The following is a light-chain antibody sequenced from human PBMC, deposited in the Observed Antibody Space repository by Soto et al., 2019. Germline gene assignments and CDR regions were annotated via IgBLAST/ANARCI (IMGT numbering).Light chain of an antibody. CDR1: QTISSW. CDR3: QQYETCSGT. CDR2: KAS. J-gene: IGKJ1*01. V-gene: IGKV1-5*03. Sequence: DIKSNLARSSLVGHIQNRVTITCRASQTISSWLAWYQQKPGKAPKLLIYKASTLKSGVPSRFSGSGSGTEFTLTICILQPDDFATYYCQQYETCSGTFGPGTKVDIK.